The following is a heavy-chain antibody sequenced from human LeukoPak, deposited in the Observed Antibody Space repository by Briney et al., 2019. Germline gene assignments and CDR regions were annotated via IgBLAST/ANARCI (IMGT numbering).Heavy chain of an antibody. V-gene: IGHV1-18*01. CDR3: ARGAYYYDSSDPFDP. D-gene: IGHD3-22*01. Sequence: ASVKVSCKASGYTFTSYCISWVRQAPGQGLEWMGWISAYNGNTNYAQKLQGRGTMTTDTSTSTAYMELRSLRSDDTAVYYCARGAYYYDSSDPFDPWGQGTLVTVSS. J-gene: IGHJ5*02. CDR2: ISAYNGNT. CDR1: GYTFTSYC.